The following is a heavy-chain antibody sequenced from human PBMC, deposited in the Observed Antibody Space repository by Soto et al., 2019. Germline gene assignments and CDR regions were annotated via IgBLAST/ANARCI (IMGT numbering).Heavy chain of an antibody. D-gene: IGHD2-15*01. J-gene: IGHJ4*02. Sequence: EVQLVESGGGLVQPGGSLSLSCAASGFTVSSNYMSWVRQAPGKGLEWVSVIYSGGSTYYADSVKGRFNISRDNSENTLYLQMNSLRAEDTAVYYCARTCSGGTCSFDYWGQGTLVTVSS. CDR3: ARTCSGGTCSFDY. V-gene: IGHV3-66*01. CDR1: GFTVSSNY. CDR2: IYSGGST.